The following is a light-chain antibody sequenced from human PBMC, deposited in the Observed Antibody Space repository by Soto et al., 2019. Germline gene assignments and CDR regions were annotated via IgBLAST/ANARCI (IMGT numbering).Light chain of an antibody. CDR2: AAS. CDR1: HTIRSY. V-gene: IGKV1-39*01. Sequence: DMQMNHSPSSLSASVGDRVTITCRASHTIRSYLNWYRQKPGIAPKLLIYAASSLQSGVPTRFSGSGSGTDFTLTISSLQPEDFATYYCQQSYSTPRTFGQGTKVDIK. J-gene: IGKJ1*01. CDR3: QQSYSTPRT.